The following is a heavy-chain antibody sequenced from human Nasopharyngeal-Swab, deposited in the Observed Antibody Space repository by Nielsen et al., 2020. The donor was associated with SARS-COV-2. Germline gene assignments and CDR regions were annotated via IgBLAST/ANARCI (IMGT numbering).Heavy chain of an antibody. D-gene: IGHD6-19*01. Sequence: ETLSLTCAASGLTFSEFAMSWVRQAPGKGLEWVSSISGSGGSTFYADSVKGRFSISRDNSKNTLFLQMNSLSAEDTAVYYCARGFSSSFAFWYFDLWGRGTL. CDR2: ISGSGGST. J-gene: IGHJ2*01. V-gene: IGHV3-23*01. CDR3: ARGFSSSFAFWYFDL. CDR1: GLTFSEFA.